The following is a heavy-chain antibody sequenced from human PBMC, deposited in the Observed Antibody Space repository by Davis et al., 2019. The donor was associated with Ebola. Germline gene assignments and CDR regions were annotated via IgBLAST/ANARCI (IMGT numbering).Heavy chain of an antibody. D-gene: IGHD3-10*01. CDR1: GGTFSSYA. J-gene: IGHJ5*02. CDR2: IIPVVDTK. CDR3: AREVTMVRGVIITWFDP. V-gene: IGHV1-69*04. Sequence: SVKVSCKASGGTFSSYAISWVRQAPGQGLEWMGRIIPVVDTKDYAQKFQGRVTITRDTSASTAYMELSSLRSEDTAVYYCAREVTMVRGVIITWFDPWGQGTLVTVSS.